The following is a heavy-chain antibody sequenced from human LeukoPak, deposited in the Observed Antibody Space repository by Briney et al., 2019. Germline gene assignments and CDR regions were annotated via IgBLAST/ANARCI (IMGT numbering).Heavy chain of an antibody. D-gene: IGHD6-13*01. CDR1: GYTLTELS. V-gene: IGHV1-24*01. CDR3: ATDAAVAGHIWFDP. CDR2: FDPEDGET. Sequence: ASVKVSCKVSGYTLTELSMHWVRQAPGKGLEWMGGFDPEDGETIYAQKFQGRVTMSEDTSTDTAYMELSSLRSEDTSVYYCATDAAVAGHIWFDPWVEGTLVTVPS. J-gene: IGHJ5*02.